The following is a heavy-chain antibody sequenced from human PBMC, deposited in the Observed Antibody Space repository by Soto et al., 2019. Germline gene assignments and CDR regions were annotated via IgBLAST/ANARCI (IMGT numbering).Heavy chain of an antibody. CDR3: AAGITGTTSPPFDY. V-gene: IGHV1-2*02. J-gene: IGHJ4*02. Sequence: ASVKVSCKASGYTFTGYYMHWVRQAPGQGLEWMGWINPNSGGTNYAQKFQDRVTMTRDMSTSTAYMELSSLRSEDTAVYYCAAGITGTTSPPFDYWGQGTLVTVSS. D-gene: IGHD1-20*01. CDR2: INPNSGGT. CDR1: GYTFTGYY.